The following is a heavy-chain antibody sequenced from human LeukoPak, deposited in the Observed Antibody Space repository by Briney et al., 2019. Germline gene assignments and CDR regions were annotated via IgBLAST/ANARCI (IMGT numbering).Heavy chain of an antibody. D-gene: IGHD6-19*01. J-gene: IGHJ6*03. CDR2: ISDYNGNT. CDR3: ARAYSSGWYGGYYYYYYMDV. Sequence: ASVKVSCKASGYTFTSYGISWVRQAPGQGLEWMGWISDYNGNTNYAQKLQGRVTMTTDTSTSTAYMELRSLRSDDTAVYYCARAYSSGWYGGYYYYYYMDVWGKGTTVTISS. CDR1: GYTFTSYG. V-gene: IGHV1-18*01.